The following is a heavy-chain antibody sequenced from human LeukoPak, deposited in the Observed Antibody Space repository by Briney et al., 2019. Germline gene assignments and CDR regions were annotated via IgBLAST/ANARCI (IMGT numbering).Heavy chain of an antibody. V-gene: IGHV4-61*01. J-gene: IGHJ6*03. CDR2: IYYSGST. CDR3: ARTRWDCSGGSCYSWYYYYYMDV. Sequence: SETLSLTCTFSGGSVSSGSYYWSWIRQPPGKGLEWIGYIYYSGSTNYNPSLKSRVTISVDPSKNQFSLKLSSVTAADTAVYYCARTRWDCSGGSCYSWYYYYYMDVWGKGTTVTVSS. CDR1: GGSVSSGSYY. D-gene: IGHD2-15*01.